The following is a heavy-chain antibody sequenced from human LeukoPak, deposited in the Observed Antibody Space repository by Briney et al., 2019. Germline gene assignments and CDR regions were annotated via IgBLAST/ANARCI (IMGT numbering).Heavy chain of an antibody. V-gene: IGHV4-34*01. J-gene: IGHJ4*02. CDR3: ARLFRGYYGPDY. D-gene: IGHD3-22*01. CDR1: GGSFSGYY. CDR2: INHSGST. Sequence: PSETLSLTCAVYGGSFSGYYWSWIRQPPGKGLEWIGEINHSGSTNYNPSLKSRVTISVDTSKNQFSLKLSSVTAADTAVYYCARLFRGYYGPDYWGQGTLVTVSS.